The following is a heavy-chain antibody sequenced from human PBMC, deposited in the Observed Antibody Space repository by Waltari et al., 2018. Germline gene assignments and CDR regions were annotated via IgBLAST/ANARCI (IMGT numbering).Heavy chain of an antibody. Sequence: SSYTISWVRQAPGQGLEWMGRIIPILGIANYAQKFQGRVTITADKSTSTAYMELSSLRSEDTAVYYCARLVDYDSWVGWGQGTMVTVSS. J-gene: IGHJ3*01. D-gene: IGHD3-22*01. CDR1: SSYT. V-gene: IGHV1-69*02. CDR2: IIPILGIA. CDR3: ARLVDYDSWVG.